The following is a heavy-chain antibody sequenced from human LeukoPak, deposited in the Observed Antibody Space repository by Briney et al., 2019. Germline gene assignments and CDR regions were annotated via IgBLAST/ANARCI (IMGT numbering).Heavy chain of an antibody. CDR3: ARDDDSSGYEYFQH. D-gene: IGHD3-22*01. CDR1: GYTFTSYD. J-gene: IGHJ1*01. V-gene: IGHV1-8*01. Sequence: VASVTVSCKASGYTFTSYDINWVRQATGQGLEWMGWMNPNSGNTGYAQKFQGRVTMTRNTSISTAYMELRSLRSDDTAVYYCARDDDSSGYEYFQHWGQGTLVTVSS. CDR2: MNPNSGNT.